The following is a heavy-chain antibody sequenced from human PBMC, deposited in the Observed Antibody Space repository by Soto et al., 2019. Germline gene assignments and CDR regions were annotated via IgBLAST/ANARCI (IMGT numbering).Heavy chain of an antibody. CDR2: INPSGGST. CDR3: AREQQLVLSPHFDY. CDR1: GYTFTSYA. Sequence: ASVKVSCKASGYTFTSYAMHWVRHAPGQGLEWMGIINPSGGSTGYAQKFQGRVTMTSDTSTSTVYMELSSLRSEDTAVYYCAREQQLVLSPHFDYWGQGTLVTSPQ. D-gene: IGHD6-13*01. V-gene: IGHV1-46*03. J-gene: IGHJ4*02.